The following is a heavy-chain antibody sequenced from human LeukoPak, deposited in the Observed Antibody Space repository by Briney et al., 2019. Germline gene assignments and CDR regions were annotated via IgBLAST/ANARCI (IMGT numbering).Heavy chain of an antibody. Sequence: GGSLRLSCTASGFTLGGHDMHWVRQTTGDGLEWVAAVSAGHHAFYAGSVNRRFTVHREEAKNSLYLQMNSLRAGDTAVYYCVREARGYHYTYCDYWGQGSLVSVSS. V-gene: IGHV3-13*01. D-gene: IGHD5-18*01. CDR3: VREARGYHYTYCDY. J-gene: IGHJ4*02. CDR1: GFTLGGHD. CDR2: VSAGHHA.